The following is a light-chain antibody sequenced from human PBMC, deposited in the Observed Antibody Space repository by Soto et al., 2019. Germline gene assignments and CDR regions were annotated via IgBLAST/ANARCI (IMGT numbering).Light chain of an antibody. CDR2: SND. CDR1: RSNIGSNT. Sequence: HSVLSQPPSASGTPGQRVTISCSGSRSNIGSNTGNWYQQLPGTAPKLLIYSNDQRPSGVPDRFSGSKSGTSASLAISGLQSEDEGYYYCAARDDSLKGRVFGGGTKLTVL. J-gene: IGLJ3*02. V-gene: IGLV1-44*01. CDR3: AARDDSLKGRV.